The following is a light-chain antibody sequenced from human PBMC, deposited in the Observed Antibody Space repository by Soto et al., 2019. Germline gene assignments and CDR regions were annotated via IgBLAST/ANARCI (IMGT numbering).Light chain of an antibody. V-gene: IGLV2-8*01. CDR1: SSDVGGYNY. Sequence: QSALTQPPSASGSPGQSVTISCTGTSSDVGGYNYVSWYQQHPGKAPKLMIYEVSKRPSGVPDRFSGSKSGNTASLTVSGLQAEDEADYYCSSYAGSNHFVFGGGTQLTVL. CDR3: SSYAGSNHFV. CDR2: EVS. J-gene: IGLJ2*01.